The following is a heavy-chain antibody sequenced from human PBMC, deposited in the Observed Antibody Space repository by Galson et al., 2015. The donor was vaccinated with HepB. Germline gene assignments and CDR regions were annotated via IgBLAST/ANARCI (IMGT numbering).Heavy chain of an antibody. D-gene: IGHD3-10*01. CDR1: GFTFSSYW. V-gene: IGHV3-74*01. Sequence: SLRLSCAASGFTFSSYWMHWVRQAPGKGLVWVSRINSDGSSTSYADSVKGRFTISRDNAKNTLYLQMNSLRAEDTAVYYCARCLRAYGSGSYYNCLAFDYWGQGTLVTVSS. CDR3: ARCLRAYGSGSYYNCLAFDY. CDR2: INSDGSST. J-gene: IGHJ4*02.